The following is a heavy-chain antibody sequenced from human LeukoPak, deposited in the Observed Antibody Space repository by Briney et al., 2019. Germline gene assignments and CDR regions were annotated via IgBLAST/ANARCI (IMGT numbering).Heavy chain of an antibody. J-gene: IGHJ4*02. CDR1: GGSISSYY. CDR2: IYYSGST. V-gene: IGHV4-59*01. D-gene: IGHD1-26*01. Sequence: PSETLSLTCTVSGGSISSYYWSWIRQPPGKGLEWIGYIYYSGSTNYNPSLKSRVTISVDASKNQFSLKLSSVTAADTAVYYCARINPISGSYSFDYWGQGTLVTVSS. CDR3: ARINPISGSYSFDY.